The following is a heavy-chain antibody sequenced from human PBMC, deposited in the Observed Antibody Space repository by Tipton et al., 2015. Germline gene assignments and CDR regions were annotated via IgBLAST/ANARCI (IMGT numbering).Heavy chain of an antibody. Sequence: TLSLTCTVSGGSVNSANYYWSWIRQSPGEGLEWIGYIYYSGSTNYNPSLRSRVAMSMDTSKNQFSLKLSSVIAADTAIYYCARDLEHGMDVWGQGTTVTVSS. V-gene: IGHV4-61*01. D-gene: IGHD5-24*01. CDR3: ARDLEHGMDV. CDR2: IYYSGST. CDR1: GGSVNSANYY. J-gene: IGHJ6*02.